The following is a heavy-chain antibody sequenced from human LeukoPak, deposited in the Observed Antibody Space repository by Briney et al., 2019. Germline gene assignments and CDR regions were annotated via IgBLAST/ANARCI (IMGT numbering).Heavy chain of an antibody. CDR3: ARGTVTKPFDY. D-gene: IGHD4-17*01. CDR1: GVSISSSNSY. Sequence: PSETLSLTCTVSGVSISSSNSYWGWIRQPPGKGLEWIGSIYYSGNTYYNASLKSQVSISIDTSKNQFSLRLTSVTAADTAVYYCARGTVTKPFDYWGQGTLVTVSS. J-gene: IGHJ4*02. V-gene: IGHV4-39*01. CDR2: IYYSGNT.